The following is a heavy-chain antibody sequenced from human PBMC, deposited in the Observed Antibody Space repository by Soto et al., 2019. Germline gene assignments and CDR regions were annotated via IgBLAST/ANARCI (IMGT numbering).Heavy chain of an antibody. Sequence: ASVKVSCKASGYSFTGNSMHWVRQAPGQGLEWMGWISAYNGNTNYAQKLQGRVTMTTDTSTSTAYMELRSLKSDDTAVYYCAREAGAGYFGYRGQGTLVTVSS. CDR3: AREAGAGYFGY. D-gene: IGHD6-19*01. CDR1: GYSFTGNS. J-gene: IGHJ4*02. CDR2: ISAYNGNT. V-gene: IGHV1-18*04.